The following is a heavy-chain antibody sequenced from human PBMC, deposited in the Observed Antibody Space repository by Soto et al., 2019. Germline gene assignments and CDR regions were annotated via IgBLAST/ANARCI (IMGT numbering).Heavy chain of an antibody. CDR1: GFMFDNSG. CDR2: ISWNGVNI. V-gene: IGHV3-9*01. CDR3: VKAGVRDLILEGPVYFDI. J-gene: IGHJ4*02. Sequence: EVQLVESGGGLVQPGRSLRLACEASGFMFDNSGMHWVRQAPGNGLEWVSGISWNGVNIGYADSVKGRFSISRDNAKDSRFLQMNSLRPDDTAFYYCVKAGVRDLILEGPVYFDIWGQGTLVTVSS. D-gene: IGHD3-3*01.